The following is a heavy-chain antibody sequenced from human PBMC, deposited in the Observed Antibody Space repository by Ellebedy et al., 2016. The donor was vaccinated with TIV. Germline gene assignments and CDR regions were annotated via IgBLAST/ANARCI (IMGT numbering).Heavy chain of an antibody. V-gene: IGHV3-11*01. CDR1: GFTFSDYY. D-gene: IGHD6-13*01. Sequence: PGGSLRLSCAASGFTFSDYYMSWIRQAPGKGLEWVSYISSIYNTKYYADSVKGRFTISRDNVKKSLYLQMNSLRAEETAVYYCARVQYSSSWYVNYGMDVWGQGTTVTVSS. CDR3: ARVQYSSSWYVNYGMDV. CDR2: ISSIYNTK. J-gene: IGHJ6*02.